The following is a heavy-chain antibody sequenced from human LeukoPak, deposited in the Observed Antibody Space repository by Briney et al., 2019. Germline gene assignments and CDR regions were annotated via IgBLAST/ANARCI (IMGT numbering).Heavy chain of an antibody. CDR1: GGTFSSYA. CDR2: IIPILGIA. Sequence: SVKVSCKASGGTFSSYAISWVRQASGQGLEWMGRIIPILGIANYAQKFQGRVTITADKSTSTAYMELSSLRSEDTAVYYCARDQGDGYNFIDYWGQGTLVTVSS. J-gene: IGHJ4*02. D-gene: IGHD5-24*01. CDR3: ARDQGDGYNFIDY. V-gene: IGHV1-69*04.